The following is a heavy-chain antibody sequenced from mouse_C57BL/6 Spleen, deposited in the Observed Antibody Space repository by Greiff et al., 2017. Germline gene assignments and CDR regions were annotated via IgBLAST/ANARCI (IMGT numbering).Heavy chain of an antibody. V-gene: IGHV7-3*01. J-gene: IGHJ4*01. Sequence: DVKLVESGGGLVQPGGSLSLSCAASGFTFTDYYMSWVRQPPGKALEWLGFIRNKANGYTTEYSASVKGRFTISRDNSQSILYLQMNALRAEDSATYYCASGYSYAMDYWGQGTSVTVSS. CDR3: ASGYSYAMDY. CDR2: IRNKANGYTT. CDR1: GFTFTDYY.